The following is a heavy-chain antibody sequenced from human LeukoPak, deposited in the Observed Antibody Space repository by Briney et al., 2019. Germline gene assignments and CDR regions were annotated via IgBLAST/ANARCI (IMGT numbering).Heavy chain of an antibody. D-gene: IGHD2-15*01. CDR2: ISDTGNT. CDR3: AKAPVTTCRGAFCYPFDY. Sequence: GGSLRLSCAASGFTVSSNYMSWVRQAPGKGLEWVSAISDTGNTYHADSVKGRFTISRDSSKNTLFLQMNRLRPEDAAVYYCAKAPVTTCRGAFCYPFDYWGLGTLVTVSS. V-gene: IGHV3-53*01. J-gene: IGHJ4*02. CDR1: GFTVSSNY.